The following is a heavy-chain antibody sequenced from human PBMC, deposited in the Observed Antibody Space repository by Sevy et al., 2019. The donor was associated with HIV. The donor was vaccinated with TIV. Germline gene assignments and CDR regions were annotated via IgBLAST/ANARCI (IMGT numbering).Heavy chain of an antibody. J-gene: IGHJ4*02. D-gene: IGHD3-10*01. V-gene: IGHV3-7*01. CDR3: MLGNFGSAGLTIAGENAKNFVFLQMTGLRAEDTAVYYCARDKNSAMVTPFDF. CDR1: GFTVSNYW. Sequence: GGSLRLSCVASGFTVSNYWMNWVRQAPGMGLEWVAKIKEDGKETYYVDSVKGRFPISRDNAKNPLYLQMTSLKTKNRGGMEVMLGNFGSAGLTIAGENAKNFVFLQMTGLRAEDTAVYYCARDKNSAMVTPFDFWGQGTLVTVSS. CDR2: IKEDGKET.